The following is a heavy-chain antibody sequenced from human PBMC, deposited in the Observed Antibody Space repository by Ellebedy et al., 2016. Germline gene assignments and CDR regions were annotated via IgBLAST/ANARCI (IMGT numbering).Heavy chain of an antibody. CDR3: ARRGLLTAGWFDP. CDR2: INHSGST. V-gene: IGHV4-34*01. Sequence: SQTLSLTCXVYGGSFSGYYWSWIRQPPGKGLEWIGEINHSGSTNYNPSLKSRVTISVDTSKNQFSLKLSSVTAADTAVYYCARRGLLTAGWFDPWGQGTLVTVSS. CDR1: GGSFSGYY. J-gene: IGHJ5*02. D-gene: IGHD6-19*01.